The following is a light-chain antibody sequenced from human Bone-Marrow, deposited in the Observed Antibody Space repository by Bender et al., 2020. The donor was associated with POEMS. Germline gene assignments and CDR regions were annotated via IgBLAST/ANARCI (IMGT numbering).Light chain of an antibody. CDR1: ASDRGTTP. J-gene: IGLJ1*01. CDR2: NSD. CDR3: AAWDDTLSGFYV. Sequence: QSVLTQPPSASATPGQRVTISCSRSASDRGTTPINWYQHLPGTAPKLIIYNSDQRPSGVPDRFSGSKSGTSASLAISGLQSDDEAYYYCAAWDDTLSGFYVFGAGTKVTVL. V-gene: IGLV1-44*01.